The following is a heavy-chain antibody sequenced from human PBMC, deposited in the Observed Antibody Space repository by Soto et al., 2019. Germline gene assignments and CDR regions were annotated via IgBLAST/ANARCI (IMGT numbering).Heavy chain of an antibody. CDR2: INAGNGNT. Sequence: ASVKVSRKASGYTFTSYAMHWVRQAPGQRLEWMGWINAGNGNTKYSQKFQGRVTITRDTSASTAYMELSSLRSEDTAVYYCARDYYYDSSGYYAGFDYWGQGTLVTVSS. CDR3: ARDYYYDSSGYYAGFDY. V-gene: IGHV1-3*01. CDR1: GYTFTSYA. D-gene: IGHD3-22*01. J-gene: IGHJ4*02.